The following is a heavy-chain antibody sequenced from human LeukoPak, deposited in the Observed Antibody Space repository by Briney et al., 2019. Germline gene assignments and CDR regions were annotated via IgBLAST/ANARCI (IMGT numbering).Heavy chain of an antibody. CDR3: ARGLLEWLRLETYYFDY. CDR1: GFTFSNFG. CDR2: SNEGATII. D-gene: IGHD5-18*01. Sequence: GRSLRLSCAASGFTFSNFGMHWVRQAPGKGLEWISHSNEGATIIYYGDSVKGRFTISRDNGKNSLYLQMNSLRVDDTAIYYCARGLLEWLRLETYYFDYWGQGTLVTVSS. V-gene: IGHV3-48*04. J-gene: IGHJ4*02.